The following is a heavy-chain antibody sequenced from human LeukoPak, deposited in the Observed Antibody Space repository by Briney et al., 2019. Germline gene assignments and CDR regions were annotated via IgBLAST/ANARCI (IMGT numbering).Heavy chain of an antibody. J-gene: IGHJ4*02. CDR1: GFTCSSYD. Sequence: GGSLRLSCAASGFTCSSYDMNWVRQAPGKGLEWVSYVSSSGSTIYYADSVKGRFTISRDNAKNTLDLQMNSQRAKVTAVYYCAREGYCSGFSCYSVCDYWGQGTLVTVSS. D-gene: IGHD2-15*01. CDR2: VSSSGSTI. V-gene: IGHV3-48*03. CDR3: AREGYCSGFSCYSVCDY.